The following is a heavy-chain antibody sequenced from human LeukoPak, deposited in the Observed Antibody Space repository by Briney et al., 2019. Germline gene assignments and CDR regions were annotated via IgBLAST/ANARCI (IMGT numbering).Heavy chain of an antibody. J-gene: IGHJ5*02. D-gene: IGHD2-2*02. CDR1: GGSFSGYY. Sequence: SETLSLTCAVYGGSFSGYYWSWIRQPPGKGLEWIGEINHSGSTNYNPSLKSRVTISVDTSKDQFSLKLSSVTAADTAVYYCARGRGYCSSTSCYRFDPWGQGTLVTVSS. V-gene: IGHV4-34*01. CDR2: INHSGST. CDR3: ARGRGYCSSTSCYRFDP.